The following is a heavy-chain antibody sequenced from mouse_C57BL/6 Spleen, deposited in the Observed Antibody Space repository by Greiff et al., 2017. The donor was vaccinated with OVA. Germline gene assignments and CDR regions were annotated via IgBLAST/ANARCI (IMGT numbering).Heavy chain of an antibody. CDR1: GYTFTDYE. J-gene: IGHJ3*01. D-gene: IGHD1-1*01. CDR2: IDPETGGT. CDR3: TFYGSAFAY. V-gene: IGHV1-15*01. Sequence: VQLVESGAELVRPGASVTLSCKASGYTFTDYEMHWVKQTPVHGLEWIGAIDPETGGTAYNQKFKGKAILTADKSSSTAYMELRSLTSEDSAVYYCTFYGSAFAYWGQGTLVTVSA.